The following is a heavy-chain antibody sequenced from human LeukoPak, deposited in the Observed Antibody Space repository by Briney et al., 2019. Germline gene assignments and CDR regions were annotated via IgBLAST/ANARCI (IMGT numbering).Heavy chain of an antibody. CDR2: ISAYNGNT. D-gene: IGHD3-22*01. CDR1: GYTFTSYG. V-gene: IGHV1-18*01. Sequence: GASVKVSCKASGYTFTSYGISWGRQAPGQGLEWMGWISAYNGNTNYAQTLQGRVTMTTDTSTSTAYMKLRSLRSDDTAVYYCAREADHYYDSSGYHHQSIDYWGQGTLVTVSS. CDR3: AREADHYYDSSGYHHQSIDY. J-gene: IGHJ4*02.